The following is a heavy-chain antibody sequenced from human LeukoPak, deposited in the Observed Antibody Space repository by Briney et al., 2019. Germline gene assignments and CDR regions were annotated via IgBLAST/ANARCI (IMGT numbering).Heavy chain of an antibody. J-gene: IGHJ6*02. CDR1: GFTFSSHT. Sequence: GGSLRLSCAASGFTFSSHTMNWVRQAPGKGLEWVSSISSSSSYIYYADSVKGRFTISRDNAKNSLYLQMNSLRAEDTAVYYCARASGDSYYYYGMDVWGQGTTVTVSS. CDR2: ISSSSSYI. V-gene: IGHV3-21*01. CDR3: ARASGDSYYYYGMDV. D-gene: IGHD4-17*01.